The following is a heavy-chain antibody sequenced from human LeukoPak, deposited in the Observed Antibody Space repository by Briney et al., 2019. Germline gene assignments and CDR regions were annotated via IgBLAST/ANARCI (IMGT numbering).Heavy chain of an antibody. CDR2: IIPIFGTA. CDR1: GYTFTGYY. D-gene: IGHD1-1*01. J-gene: IGHJ3*02. Sequence: GASVKVSCKASGYTFTGYYMHWVRQAPGQGLEWMGGIIPIFGTANYAQKFQGRVTITADKSTSTAYMELSSLRSEDTAVYYCASQGTPHGAFDIWGQGTMVTVSS. V-gene: IGHV1-69*06. CDR3: ASQGTPHGAFDI.